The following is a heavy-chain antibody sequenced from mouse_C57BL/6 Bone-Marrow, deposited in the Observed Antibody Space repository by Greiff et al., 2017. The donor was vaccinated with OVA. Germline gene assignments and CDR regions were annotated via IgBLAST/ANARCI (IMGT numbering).Heavy chain of an antibody. CDR3: ARGDY. J-gene: IGHJ2*01. V-gene: IGHV1-42*01. CDR2: INPSTGGT. CDR1: GYSFTGYY. Sequence: EVKLLESGPELVKPGASVKISCKASGYSFTGYYMNWVKQSPEKSLEWIGEINPSTGGTTYSQKFKAKATLTVDKSSSTAYMQLKSLTSEDSAVYYCARGDYWGQGTTLTVSS.